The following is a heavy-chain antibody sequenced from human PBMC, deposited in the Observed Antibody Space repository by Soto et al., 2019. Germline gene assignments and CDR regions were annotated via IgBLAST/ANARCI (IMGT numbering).Heavy chain of an antibody. CDR1: GSTFSSYW. J-gene: IGHJ4*02. V-gene: IGHV3-7*01. CDR3: AIPRDF. CDR2: INQDGREK. Sequence: HPGGSLRLSCAASGSTFSSYWMNWVRQAPGKGLEWVASINQDGREKIYVDSVKGRFTISRDNAKNSLYLQMNSLRAEDTAVYYCAIPRDFWGQGTLVTVSS.